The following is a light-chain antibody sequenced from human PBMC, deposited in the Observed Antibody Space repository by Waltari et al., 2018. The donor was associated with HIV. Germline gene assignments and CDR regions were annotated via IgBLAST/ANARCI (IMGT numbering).Light chain of an antibody. CDR2: SAS. V-gene: IGKV1-39*01. Sequence: DIQMTQSPSSLSASVGDRVTVNCRASQSISKFLNWYQQKPGRAPKLLIYSASTLQNGVPSRFGCSGSRTDFTITITSLQPEYFAIYDCQQSDNSPWTFGQGTRVEIK. J-gene: IGKJ1*01. CDR1: QSISKF. CDR3: QQSDNSPWT.